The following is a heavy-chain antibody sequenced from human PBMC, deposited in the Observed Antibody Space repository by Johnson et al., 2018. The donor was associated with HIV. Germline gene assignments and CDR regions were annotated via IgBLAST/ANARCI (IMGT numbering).Heavy chain of an antibody. CDR1: GFTFSSYD. D-gene: IGHD1-26*01. CDR2: IGTAGDT. V-gene: IGHV3-13*01. Sequence: VQLVESGGGLVQPGGSLRLSCAASGFTFSSYDMHWVRQATGKGLEWVSAIGTAGDTYYPGSVKGRFTISRDTSKNTLYLQMNRLRAEDTALYYCAKDTGVRYYLYALDIWGQGTMVTVSS. CDR3: AKDTGVRYYLYALDI. J-gene: IGHJ3*02.